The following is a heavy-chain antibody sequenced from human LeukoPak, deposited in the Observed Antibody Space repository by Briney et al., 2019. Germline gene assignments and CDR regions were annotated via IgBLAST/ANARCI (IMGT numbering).Heavy chain of an antibody. D-gene: IGHD2-2*01. CDR2: IKSKTDGGTT. CDR3: TTGDIVVVPAARGEY. Sequence: GGSLRLSCAASGFTFSNAWMSWVRQAPGTGLEWVGRIKSKTDGGTTDYAAPVKGRFTISRDDSKNTLYLQMNSLKTEDTAVYYCTTGDIVVVPAARGEYWGQGTLVTVSS. V-gene: IGHV3-15*01. J-gene: IGHJ4*02. CDR1: GFTFSNAW.